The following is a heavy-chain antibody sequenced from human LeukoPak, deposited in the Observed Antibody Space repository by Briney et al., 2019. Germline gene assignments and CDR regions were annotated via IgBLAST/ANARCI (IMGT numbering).Heavy chain of an antibody. Sequence: GGSLRLSCAASGFTFSSYEMNWVRQAPGKGLEWVSYISSSGSTIYYADSVKGRFTISRDNAKISLYLQMNSLRAEDTAVYYCAELGITMIGGVWGKGTTVTISS. CDR1: GFTFSSYE. V-gene: IGHV3-48*03. CDR3: AELGITMIGGV. CDR2: ISSSGSTI. J-gene: IGHJ6*04. D-gene: IGHD3-10*02.